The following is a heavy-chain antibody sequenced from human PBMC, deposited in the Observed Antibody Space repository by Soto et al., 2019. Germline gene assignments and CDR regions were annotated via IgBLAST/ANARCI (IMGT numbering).Heavy chain of an antibody. CDR3: ARDVVPAARRTYGVVRVNYYMDV. D-gene: IGHD2-2*01. Sequence: PGGSLRLSCAASGFTFSDYYMSWIRQAPGKGLEGVSYISSSGSTIYYADSVKGRFTISRDNAKNSLYLQMNSLRAEDTAVYYCARDVVPAARRTYGVVRVNYYMDVWGKGTTVTGSS. J-gene: IGHJ6*03. V-gene: IGHV3-11*01. CDR2: ISSSGSTI. CDR1: GFTFSDYY.